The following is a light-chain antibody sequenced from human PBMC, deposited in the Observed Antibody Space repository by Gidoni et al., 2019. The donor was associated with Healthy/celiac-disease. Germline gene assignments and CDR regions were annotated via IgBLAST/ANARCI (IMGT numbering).Light chain of an antibody. CDR2: AAS. J-gene: IGKJ4*01. V-gene: IGKV1-39*01. CDR3: QQNYSTRLT. Sequence: DIQMTQSPSSLSASVGDRATITCRASQSISSYLNWYQQKPGKAPKLLIYAASSLHSGVPSRFSGSGSGTDFTLTISSLQPEDFATYYCQQNYSTRLTFGGGTKVEIK. CDR1: QSISSY.